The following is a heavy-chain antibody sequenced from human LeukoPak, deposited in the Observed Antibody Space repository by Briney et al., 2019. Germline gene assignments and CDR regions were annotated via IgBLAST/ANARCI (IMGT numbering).Heavy chain of an antibody. Sequence: GASVKVSCKASGGTFSNYAISWVRQAPGQGLEWMGRIIPIGDLRTYAQKFQGRVTITADKSTSTAYMELSSLRSEDTAVYYCARASTIFGVVITGDAFDIWGQGTMVTVSS. J-gene: IGHJ3*02. CDR3: ARASTIFGVVITGDAFDI. D-gene: IGHD3-3*01. CDR1: GGTFSNYA. CDR2: IIPIGDLR. V-gene: IGHV1-69*04.